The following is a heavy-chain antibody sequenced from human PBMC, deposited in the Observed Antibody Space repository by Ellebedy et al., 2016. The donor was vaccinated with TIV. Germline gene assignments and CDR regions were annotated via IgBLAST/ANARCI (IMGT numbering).Heavy chain of an antibody. J-gene: IGHJ4*02. CDR2: ISSSSSYI. D-gene: IGHD3-22*01. CDR3: ARDPTRRVVDIDY. V-gene: IGHV3-21*01. Sequence: GGSLRLSXAASGFTFSSYAMHWVRQAPGKGLEWVSSISSSSSYIYYADSVKGRFTISRDNAKNSLYLQMNSLRAEDTAVYYCARDPTRRVVDIDYWGQGTLVTVSS. CDR1: GFTFSSYA.